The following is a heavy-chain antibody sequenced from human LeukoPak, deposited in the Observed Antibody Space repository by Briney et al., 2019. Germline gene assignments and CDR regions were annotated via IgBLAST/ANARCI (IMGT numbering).Heavy chain of an antibody. V-gene: IGHV3-30*04. J-gene: IGHJ4*02. CDR2: ISYDGSNK. Sequence: GGSLRLSCAASGFTFSSYAMHWVRQAPGKGLGWVAVISYDGSNKYYADSVKGRFTISRANSKNTLYLQMNSLRAEDTAVYYCAREMGGKQWLKYPSGFDYWGQGTLVTVSS. CDR3: AREMGGKQWLKYPSGFDY. CDR1: GFTFSSYA. D-gene: IGHD6-19*01.